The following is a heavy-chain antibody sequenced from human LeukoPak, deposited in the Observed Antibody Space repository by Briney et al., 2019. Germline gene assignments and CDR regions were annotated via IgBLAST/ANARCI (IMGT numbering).Heavy chain of an antibody. D-gene: IGHD6-6*01. CDR2: INHSGST. CDR3: ARRRIAARPGYFDY. CDR1: GGSFSGYY. Sequence: SETLSLTCAVYGGSFSGYYWSWIRQPPGKGLEWIGEINHSGSTNYNPSLKSRVTISVDTSKNQFSLKLSSVTAADTAVYYCARRRIAARPGYFDYWGQGTLVTVSS. J-gene: IGHJ4*02. V-gene: IGHV4-34*01.